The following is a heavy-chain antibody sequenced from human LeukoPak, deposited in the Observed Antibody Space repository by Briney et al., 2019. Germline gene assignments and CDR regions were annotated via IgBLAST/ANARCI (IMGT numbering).Heavy chain of an antibody. CDR3: AKDGNWARFED. V-gene: IGHV3-23*01. CDR2: ITSRSTT. CDR1: GFIFSHYG. J-gene: IGHJ4*02. D-gene: IGHD7-27*01. Sequence: DPGGSLRLSCAASGFIFSHYGMNWVRQAPGKGLEWVSGITSRSTTYYADSVKGRFTISRDNSKNMVWLQINSPTAEDTATYYCAKDGNWARFEDWGQGTLVTVAS.